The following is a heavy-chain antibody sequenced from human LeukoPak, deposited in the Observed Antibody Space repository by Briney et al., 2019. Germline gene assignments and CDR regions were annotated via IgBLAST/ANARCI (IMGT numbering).Heavy chain of an antibody. D-gene: IGHD5-12*01. CDR2: FDPEDGET. Sequence: VNVSCKVSGYTLTELSMHWVRQAPGKGLEWMGGFDPEDGETIYAQKFQGRVTMTEDTSTDTAYMELSSLRSEDTAVYYCATAGPVHLVWWLREVFDYWGQGTLVTVSS. V-gene: IGHV1-24*01. CDR3: ATAGPVHLVWWLREVFDY. CDR1: GYTLTELS. J-gene: IGHJ4*02.